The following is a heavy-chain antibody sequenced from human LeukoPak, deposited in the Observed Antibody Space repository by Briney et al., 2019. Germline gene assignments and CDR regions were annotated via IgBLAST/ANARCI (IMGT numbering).Heavy chain of an antibody. CDR1: GFSFDDYA. Sequence: GGFLRLSCAASGFSFDDYAMHWVRQGPGKGLEWVSVISYDGITAYYADSVKGRFTISRDNSKNSLYLQMNTLRAEDTALYYCAKGWRSDYYNYYMDVWGKGTTVTVSS. D-gene: IGHD3-10*01. J-gene: IGHJ6*03. CDR3: AKGWRSDYYNYYMDV. V-gene: IGHV3-43D*04. CDR2: ISYDGITA.